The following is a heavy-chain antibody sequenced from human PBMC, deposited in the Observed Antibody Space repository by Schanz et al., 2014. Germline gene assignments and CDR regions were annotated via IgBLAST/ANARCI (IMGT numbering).Heavy chain of an antibody. CDR2: IKLDGSEK. CDR1: GFTFSGYW. V-gene: IGHV3-7*01. J-gene: IGHJ4*02. Sequence: EVQLVESGGGLVQPGGSLRLSCAASGFTFSGYWMSWVRQAPGEGLVWVANIKLDGSEKYYVDSVKGRFTISRDNAKNSLYLQINSLTAEDTAVYYCAKYGTGKGVSFEYWGQGTLVTVSS. CDR3: AKYGTGKGVSFEY. D-gene: IGHD1-26*01.